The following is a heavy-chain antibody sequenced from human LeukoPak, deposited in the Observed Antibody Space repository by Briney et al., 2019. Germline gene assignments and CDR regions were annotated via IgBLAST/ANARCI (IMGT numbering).Heavy chain of an antibody. V-gene: IGHV1-46*01. D-gene: IGHD3-3*01. CDR2: INPSGGST. CDR3: ARGGMTYYDFWSGYYSWFVP. J-gene: IGHJ5*02. Sequence: RASVKVSCKASGYTFTSYYMHWVRQAPGQGLEWMGIINPSGGSTSYAQKFQGRVTMTRDMSTSTVYMELSSLRSEDTAVYYCARGGMTYYDFWSGYYSWFVPWGQGTLVTVSS. CDR1: GYTFTSYY.